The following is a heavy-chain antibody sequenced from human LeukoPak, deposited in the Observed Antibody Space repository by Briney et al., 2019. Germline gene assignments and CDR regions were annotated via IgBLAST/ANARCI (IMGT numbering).Heavy chain of an antibody. CDR1: GFTFSTYE. Sequence: PGGSLRLSCTASGFTFSTYEMNWVRQPPGKWLEWVSYISGGGYLIYYADSVKGRFANSRDNDDNSLYLQMNSLRAEDTAIYYCARVRGLEWLLKHLDSWGQGTLVTVSS. CDR2: ISGGGYLI. CDR3: ARVRGLEWLLKHLDS. J-gene: IGHJ4*02. D-gene: IGHD3-3*01. V-gene: IGHV3-48*03.